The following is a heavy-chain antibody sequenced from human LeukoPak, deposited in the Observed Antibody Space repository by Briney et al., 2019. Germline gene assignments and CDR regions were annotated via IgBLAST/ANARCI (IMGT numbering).Heavy chain of an antibody. D-gene: IGHD3-10*01. CDR2: TYYRSKWYN. CDR1: GDSVSSKNAV. J-gene: IGHJ4*02. CDR3: AKSQGPSGSGVDC. Sequence: SQTLSLTCAISGDSVSSKNAVWNWIRQSPSRGLEWLGRTYYRSKWYNDYAVSVKSRITINPDTSKNQFSLQLNSVTPEDTAVYYCAKSQGPSGSGVDCWGQGTLVTVAS. V-gene: IGHV6-1*01.